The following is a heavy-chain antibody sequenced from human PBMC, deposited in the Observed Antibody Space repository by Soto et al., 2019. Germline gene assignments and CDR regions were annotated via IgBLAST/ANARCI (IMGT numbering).Heavy chain of an antibody. V-gene: IGHV1-69*01. Sequence: QVLLVQSGAEVKKPGSSVKISCKASGGSFGNSAINWVRQTPGQELEWLGGFIPVYRTLNYAQKFQGRVTITADESTGTAYMILSSLASNDTAVYYCATGVVWIGYFTVDSWGQGTRVTVSS. CDR2: FIPVYRTL. CDR3: ATGVVWIGYFTVDS. J-gene: IGHJ4*02. D-gene: IGHD3-3*01. CDR1: GGSFGNSA.